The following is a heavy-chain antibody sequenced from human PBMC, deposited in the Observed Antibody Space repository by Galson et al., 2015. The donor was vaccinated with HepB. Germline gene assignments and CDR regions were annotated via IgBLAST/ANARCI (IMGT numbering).Heavy chain of an antibody. D-gene: IGHD2-15*01. V-gene: IGHV5-51*01. CDR2: IYPGDSDT. CDR1: GYSFTSYW. J-gene: IGHJ5*02. Sequence: QSGAEVKKPGESLKISCKGSGYSFTSYWIGWVRQMPGKGLEWMGIIYPGDSDTRYSPSFQGQVTISADKSISTAYLQWSSLKASDTAMYYCARLLGYCSGGSCYSRGHWFGPWGQGTLVTVSS. CDR3: ARLLGYCSGGSCYSRGHWFGP.